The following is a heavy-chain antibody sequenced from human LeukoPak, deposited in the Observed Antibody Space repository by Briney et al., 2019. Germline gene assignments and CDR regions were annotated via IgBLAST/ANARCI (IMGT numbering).Heavy chain of an antibody. CDR1: GFTLSSYA. Sequence: PGGSLRLSCAASGFTLSSYAMSWVRQAPGKGLEWVSYISSSSSTIYYADSVKGRFTISRDNAKNSLYLQMNSLRAEDTAVYYCAREVGASEFDYWGQGTLVTVSS. J-gene: IGHJ4*02. D-gene: IGHD1-26*01. V-gene: IGHV3-48*04. CDR2: ISSSSSTI. CDR3: AREVGASEFDY.